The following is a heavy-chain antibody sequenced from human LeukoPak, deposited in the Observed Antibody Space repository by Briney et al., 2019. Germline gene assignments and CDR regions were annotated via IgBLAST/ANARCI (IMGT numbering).Heavy chain of an antibody. V-gene: IGHV1-46*01. CDR2: INPSGGST. CDR3: ARDNDSRDPPHFDY. CDR1: GYSFTSNY. Sequence: ASVKVSCKASGYSFTSNYLYWVRQAPGQGLEWKGIINPSGGSTSYAQKFQGRVTMTRDMSTSTVYMELSSLRSEDTAVYYCARDNDSRDPPHFDYWGQGTLVTVSS. J-gene: IGHJ4*02. D-gene: IGHD3-16*01.